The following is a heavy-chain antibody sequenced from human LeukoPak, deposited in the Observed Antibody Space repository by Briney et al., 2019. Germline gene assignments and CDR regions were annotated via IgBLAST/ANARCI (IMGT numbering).Heavy chain of an antibody. CDR3: ARNVWFGELWDY. D-gene: IGHD3-10*01. CDR1: GGSFSGYY. J-gene: IGHJ4*02. V-gene: IGHV4-34*01. CDR2: INHSGST. Sequence: SETLSLTCAVYGGSFSGYYWSWIRQPPGKGLEWIGEINHSGSTNYNPSLKSRVTISVDTSKNQFSLKLSSVTAADTAVYCCARNVWFGELWDYWGQGTLVTVSS.